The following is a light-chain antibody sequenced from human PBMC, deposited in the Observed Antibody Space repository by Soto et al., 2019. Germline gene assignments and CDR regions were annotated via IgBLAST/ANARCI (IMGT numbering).Light chain of an antibody. CDR1: SGHSSYA. V-gene: IGLV4-69*01. Sequence: QLVLTQSPSASASLGASVKLTCTLSSGHSSYAIAWHQQQPEKGPRYLMKLNSDGRHSKGDGIPDRFSGSSSGAERYLTISSLQSEDEADYYCQTWDTDIPIFGGGTKLTVL. J-gene: IGLJ2*01. CDR2: LNSDGRH. CDR3: QTWDTDIPI.